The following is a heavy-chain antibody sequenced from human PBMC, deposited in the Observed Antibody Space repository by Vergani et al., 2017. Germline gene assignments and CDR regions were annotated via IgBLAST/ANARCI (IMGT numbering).Heavy chain of an antibody. V-gene: IGHV4-59*01. J-gene: IGHJ4*02. CDR1: GGSISSYY. CDR3: ARVKGGSGWSPYYFDY. D-gene: IGHD6-19*01. CDR2: IYYSGST. Sequence: QVQLQESGPGLVKPSETLSLTCTVSGGSISSYYWSWIRQPPGNGLGWIGYIYYSGSTNYNPSLKSRVTISVDTSKNQFSLKLSSVTAADTAVYYCARVKGGSGWSPYYFDYWGQGTLVTVSS.